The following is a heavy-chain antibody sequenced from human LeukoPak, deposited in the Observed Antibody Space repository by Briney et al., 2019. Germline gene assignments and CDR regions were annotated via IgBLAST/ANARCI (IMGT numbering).Heavy chain of an antibody. CDR2: IYYSGST. D-gene: IGHD2-8*01. V-gene: IGHV4-39*01. CDR1: GGSISSSSYY. CDR3: ARCLEAPNRAVCGGLDY. J-gene: IGHJ4*02. Sequence: SETLSLTCTVSGGSISSSSYYWGWIRQPPGKGLEWIGSIYYSGSTYYNPSLKSRVTISVDTSKNQFSLKLSSVTAADTAVYYCARCLEAPNRAVCGGLDYWGQGTLVTVSS.